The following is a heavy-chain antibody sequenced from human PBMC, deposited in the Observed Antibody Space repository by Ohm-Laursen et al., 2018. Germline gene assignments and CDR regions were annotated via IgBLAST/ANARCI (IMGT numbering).Heavy chain of an antibody. CDR1: GFTFSTYS. D-gene: IGHD4/OR15-4a*01. Sequence: SLRLSCAASGFTFSTYSMNWVRQAPGKGLEWVSHVSGSGYTKYYGDSVKGRSTISRDNAENSLYLQMNSLRADDTAVYYCAREQFDYNVPLPRGGMDVWGQGTTVTVSS. V-gene: IGHV3-48*01. J-gene: IGHJ6*02. CDR2: VSGSGYTK. CDR3: AREQFDYNVPLPRGGMDV.